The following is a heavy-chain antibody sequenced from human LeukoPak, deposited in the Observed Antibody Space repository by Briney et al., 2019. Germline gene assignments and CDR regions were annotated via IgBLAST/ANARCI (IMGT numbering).Heavy chain of an antibody. CDR3: AKVEVVDYEYYFDY. CDR2: IWYDGSNK. Sequence: GGSLRLSCAASGFTFSSYGMHWVRQAPGKGLEWVAVIWYDGSNKYYADSVKGRFTISRDNSKNTLYLQMNSLRAEDTAVYYCAKVEVVDYEYYFDYWGQGTLVTVSS. D-gene: IGHD4-17*01. V-gene: IGHV3-30*02. J-gene: IGHJ4*02. CDR1: GFTFSSYG.